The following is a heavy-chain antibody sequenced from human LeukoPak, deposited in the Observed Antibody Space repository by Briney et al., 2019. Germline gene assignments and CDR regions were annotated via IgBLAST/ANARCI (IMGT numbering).Heavy chain of an antibody. D-gene: IGHD3-10*01. J-gene: IGHJ6*02. V-gene: IGHV4-4*02. CDR2: IYHSGST. CDR1: GGSISSSNW. CDR3: ARVPLRITMVRGVIIRDV. Sequence: SETLSLTCAVSGGSISSSNWWSWVRQPPGKGLEWIGEIYHSGSTNYNPSLKSRVTISVDTSKNQFSLKLSSVTAADTAVYYCARVPLRITMVRGVIIRDVWGQGTTVTVSS.